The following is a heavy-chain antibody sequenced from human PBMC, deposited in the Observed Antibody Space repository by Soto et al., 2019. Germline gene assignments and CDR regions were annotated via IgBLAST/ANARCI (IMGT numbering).Heavy chain of an antibody. CDR2: INPDGSRI. CDR3: VKDIR. V-gene: IGHV3-74*01. CDR1: GFSFSSQW. Sequence: EVQLVESGGGVVQPGGSLRLSCAASGFSFSSQWMYWVRQSPGKGPVWVSDINPDGSRIGYADSVKGRFTISRDNAKNTLYLQRNGLRVEDTAVYYCVKDIRWGRGTLVTVSS. J-gene: IGHJ4*02.